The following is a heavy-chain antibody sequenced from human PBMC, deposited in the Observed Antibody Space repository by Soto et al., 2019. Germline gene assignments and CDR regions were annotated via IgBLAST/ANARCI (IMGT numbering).Heavy chain of an antibody. CDR3: VTKSSPTYYDFWSGYFEYYGMDV. CDR2: ISSNGGST. J-gene: IGHJ6*02. D-gene: IGHD3-3*01. CDR1: GFTFSSYA. V-gene: IGHV3-64D*08. Sequence: GGSLRLSCSASGFTFSSYAMHWVRQAPGKGLEYVSAISSNGGSTYYADSVKGRFTISRDNSKNTLYLQMSSLRAEDTAVYYCVTKSSPTYYDFWSGYFEYYGMDVWGQGTTVTVSS.